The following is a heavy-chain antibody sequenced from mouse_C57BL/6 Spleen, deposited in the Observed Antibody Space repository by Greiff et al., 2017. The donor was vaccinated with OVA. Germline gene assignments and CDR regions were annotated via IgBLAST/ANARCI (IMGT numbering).Heavy chain of an antibody. Sequence: VMLVESGPGLVAPSQSLSITCTVSGFSLTSYAISWVRQPPGTGLEWLGVIWTGGGTNYNSALKSRLSISKDNSKSQVFLKMNSLQTDDTARYYCATNYDDAMDYWGQGTSVTVSS. D-gene: IGHD2-4*01. J-gene: IGHJ4*01. CDR3: ATNYDDAMDY. CDR1: GFSLTSYA. CDR2: IWTGGGT. V-gene: IGHV2-9-1*01.